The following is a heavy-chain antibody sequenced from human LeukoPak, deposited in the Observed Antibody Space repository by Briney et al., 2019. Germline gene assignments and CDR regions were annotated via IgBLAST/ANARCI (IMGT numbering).Heavy chain of an antibody. J-gene: IGHJ6*03. CDR3: ARATIIDFYYYYIDV. CDR1: VLSFDDYA. D-gene: IGHD3-3*01. CDR2: INWNSGNI. Sequence: GRSLRLTCAASVLSFDDYAMYWVRQAPGKGLEWVSGINWNSGNIGYADSVKGRFTISRDNAKNSLYLQMNSLRAEDTALYYCARATIIDFYYYYIDVWSKGTTVTVSS. V-gene: IGHV3-9*01.